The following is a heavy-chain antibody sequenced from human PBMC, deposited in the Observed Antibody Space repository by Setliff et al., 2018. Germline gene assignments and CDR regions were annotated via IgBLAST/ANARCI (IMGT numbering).Heavy chain of an antibody. CDR2: IYAGDSNV. CDR3: ARLVRDIVVVPAPGGDYYYYYGMDV. D-gene: IGHD2-2*01. Sequence: PGESLKISCQALRFRPGFHFRMYWIGWVRQKPGKGLEWMGMIYAGDSNVRYNPSFQGRVSISVDKTISSVFLQWDSVEASDTAMYYCARLVRDIVVVPAPGGDYYYYYGMDVWGQGTTVTVSS. CDR1: RFRPGFHFRMYW. J-gene: IGHJ6*02. V-gene: IGHV5-51*01.